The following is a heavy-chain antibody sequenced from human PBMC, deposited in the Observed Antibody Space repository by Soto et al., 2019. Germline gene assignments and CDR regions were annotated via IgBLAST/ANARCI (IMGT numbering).Heavy chain of an antibody. CDR1: GDSVSSNSAA. CDR3: ARSSTGSSRGGSSWADFDY. V-gene: IGHV6-1*01. Sequence: KQSQTLSLTCAISGDSVSSNSAAWNWIRQSPSRGLEWLGRTYYRSKWYNDYAVSVKSRITINPDTSKNQFSLQLNSVTPEDTAVYYCARSSTGSSRGGSSWADFDYWGQGTLVTVSS. CDR2: TYYRSKWYN. J-gene: IGHJ4*02. D-gene: IGHD6-13*01.